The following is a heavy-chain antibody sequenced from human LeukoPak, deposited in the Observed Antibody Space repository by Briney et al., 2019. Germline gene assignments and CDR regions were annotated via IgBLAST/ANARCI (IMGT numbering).Heavy chain of an antibody. Sequence: SETLSLTCTVSGGSISSSSYYWGWIRQPPGKGLEWIGSIYYSGSTYYNPSLKSQVTISVDTSKNQFSLKLSSVTAANTAVYYCARGTMVRGVIGAFDIWGQGTMVTVSS. CDR1: GGSISSSSYY. D-gene: IGHD3-10*01. CDR2: IYYSGST. V-gene: IGHV4-39*01. CDR3: ARGTMVRGVIGAFDI. J-gene: IGHJ3*02.